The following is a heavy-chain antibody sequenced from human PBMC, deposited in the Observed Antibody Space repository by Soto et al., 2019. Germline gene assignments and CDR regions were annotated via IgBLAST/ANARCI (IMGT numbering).Heavy chain of an antibody. J-gene: IGHJ6*02. CDR2: IYHSGST. CDR3: ARGSKCYYYCGMDV. D-gene: IGHD2-2*01. CDR1: GGSISSGGYS. Sequence: QLQLQESGSGLVKPSQTLSLTCAVSGGSISSGGYSWSWIRQPPGKGLEWIGYIYHSGSTYYNTSLKSRVTITVDRSKNQFSLKLSSVTAADTAVYYCARGSKCYYYCGMDVWGQGTTVTVSS. V-gene: IGHV4-30-2*01.